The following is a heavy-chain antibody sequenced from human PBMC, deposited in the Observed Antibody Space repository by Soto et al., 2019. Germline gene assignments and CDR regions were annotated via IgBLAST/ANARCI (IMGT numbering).Heavy chain of an antibody. D-gene: IGHD3-10*01. CDR3: ARQGRGTGDYFDY. Sequence: PGESLKISCKGPGYSFTSYWISWVRQMPGKGLEWMGRIDPSDSYTNYSPSFQGHVTISADKSISTAYLQWSSLKASDTAMYYCARQGRGTGDYFDYWGQGTLVTVSS. V-gene: IGHV5-10-1*01. CDR1: GYSFTSYW. CDR2: IDPSDSYT. J-gene: IGHJ4*02.